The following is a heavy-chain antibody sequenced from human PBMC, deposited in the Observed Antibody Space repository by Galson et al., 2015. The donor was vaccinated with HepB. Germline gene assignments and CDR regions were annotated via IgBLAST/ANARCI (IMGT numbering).Heavy chain of an antibody. CDR2: ISYDGSNK. Sequence: SLRLSCAASGFTFSSYGMHWVRQAPGKGLEWVAVISYDGSNKYYADSVKGRFTISRDNSKNTLYLQMNSLRAEDTAVYYCAKDGSTGYSSGWYQIFYYYYYGMDVWGQGTTVTVSS. D-gene: IGHD6-19*01. V-gene: IGHV3-30*18. J-gene: IGHJ6*02. CDR1: GFTFSSYG. CDR3: AKDGSTGYSSGWYQIFYYYYYGMDV.